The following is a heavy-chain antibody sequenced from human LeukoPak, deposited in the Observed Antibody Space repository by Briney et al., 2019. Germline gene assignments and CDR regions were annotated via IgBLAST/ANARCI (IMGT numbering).Heavy chain of an antibody. CDR2: IKSKTDGGTT. V-gene: IGHV3-15*01. CDR1: GFTFSNAW. J-gene: IGHJ4*02. D-gene: IGHD2-21*02. CDR3: TTEVDIVVVTASRDY. Sequence: GGSLRLSCAAFGFTFSNAWMSWVRQAPGKGLEWVGRIKSKTDGGTTDYAAPVKGRFTISRDDSKNTLYLQMNSLKTEDTAVYYCTTEVDIVVVTASRDYWGQGTLVTVSS.